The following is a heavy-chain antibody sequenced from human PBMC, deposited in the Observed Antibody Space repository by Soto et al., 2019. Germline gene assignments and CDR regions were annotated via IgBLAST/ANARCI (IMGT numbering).Heavy chain of an antibody. CDR3: ARVSRSGYYPKY. D-gene: IGHD3-3*01. CDR1: GFTFSNYG. CDR2: IWYDGSNK. Sequence: PGGSLRLSCAASGFTFSNYGMHWVRQAPGKGLEWVAVIWYDGSNKYYADSVKGRFTISRDNSKNTLYLQMNSLRAEDTAVYYCARVSRSGYYPKYWGQGTLVTVSS. V-gene: IGHV3-33*01. J-gene: IGHJ4*02.